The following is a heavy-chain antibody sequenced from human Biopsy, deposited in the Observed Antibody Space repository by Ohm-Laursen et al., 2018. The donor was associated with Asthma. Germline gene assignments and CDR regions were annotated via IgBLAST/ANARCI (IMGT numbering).Heavy chain of an antibody. Sequence: SDTLSLTCSLSSGSGGYMRSGNYYWGWIRQPPGKGLEWIGSIYYSGTTYYNPSLESRVTVPADTSKNQFSLKLTSSTAADTAVYYCVRGSSSWHHGPFHYYYGLDVWGQGTTATVSS. CDR3: VRGSSSWHHGPFHYYYGLDV. D-gene: IGHD6-13*01. CDR1: SGSGGYMRSGNYY. J-gene: IGHJ6*02. CDR2: IYYSGTT. V-gene: IGHV4-39*01.